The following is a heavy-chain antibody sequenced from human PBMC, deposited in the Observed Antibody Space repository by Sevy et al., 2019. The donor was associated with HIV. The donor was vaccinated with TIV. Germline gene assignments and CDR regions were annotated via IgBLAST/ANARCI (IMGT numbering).Heavy chain of an antibody. V-gene: IGHV3-15*01. CDR3: ATDPIIVLLVTDGMDV. Sequence: GFLRLSCAASGFTFTYAWMSWVRQAPGKGLEWVGRIKSRPDGGTTDYAATVKGRFTISRDDSKNTLYLQMNSLKTEDSAVYYCATDPIIVLLVTDGMDVWGQGTTVTVSS. J-gene: IGHJ6*02. D-gene: IGHD2-8*01. CDR1: GFTFTYAW. CDR2: IKSRPDGGTT.